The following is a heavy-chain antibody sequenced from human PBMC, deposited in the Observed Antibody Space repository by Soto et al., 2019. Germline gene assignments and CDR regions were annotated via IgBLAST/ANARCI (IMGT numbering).Heavy chain of an antibody. CDR3: ARGETNSGYEYWYGMDV. D-gene: IGHD5-12*01. CDR2: IIPIFGTA. J-gene: IGHJ6*02. V-gene: IGHV1-69*06. CDR1: GGTCSSYA. Sequence: GASVKVSCKASGGTCSSYAISWVLQAPGQGLEWMGGIIPIFGTANYAQKFQGRVTITADKSTSTAYMELSSLRSEDTAVYYCARGETNSGYEYWYGMDVWGQGTTVTVSS.